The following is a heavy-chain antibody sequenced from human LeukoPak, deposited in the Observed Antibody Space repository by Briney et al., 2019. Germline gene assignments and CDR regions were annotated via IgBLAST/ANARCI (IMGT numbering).Heavy chain of an antibody. Sequence: PSETLSLTCTVSGGSIGSTNYYWGWIRQPPGKGLEWIANIYYSGSTYYNPSLTSRVTISVDTSKNQFSLKLSSVTAADTAVYYCARHKDYYYSYMDVWGKGTTVTISS. J-gene: IGHJ6*03. CDR1: GGSIGSTNYY. V-gene: IGHV4-39*01. CDR3: ARHKDYYYSYMDV. CDR2: IYYSGST.